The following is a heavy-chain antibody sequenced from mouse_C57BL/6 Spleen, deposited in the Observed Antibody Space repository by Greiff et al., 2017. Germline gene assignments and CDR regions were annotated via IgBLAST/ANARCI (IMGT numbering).Heavy chain of an antibody. CDR3: ARRCDYAEFAY. CDR1: GYTFTSYG. V-gene: IGHV1-81*01. D-gene: IGHD2-4*01. Sequence: VHLVESGAELARPGASVKLSCKASGYTFTSYGISWVKQRTGQGLEWIGEIYPRSGNTYYNEKFKGKATLTADKSSSTAYMELRSLTSEDSAVYFCARRCDYAEFAYWGQGTLVTVSA. CDR2: IYPRSGNT. J-gene: IGHJ3*01.